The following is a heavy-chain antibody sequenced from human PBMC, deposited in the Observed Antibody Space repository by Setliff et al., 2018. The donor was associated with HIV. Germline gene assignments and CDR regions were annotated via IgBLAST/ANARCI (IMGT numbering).Heavy chain of an antibody. CDR1: GGTFSSYG. D-gene: IGHD5-18*01. CDR2: IIPIFGTA. J-gene: IGHJ4*02. CDR3: ARHTAMVNYFDD. V-gene: IGHV1-69*13. Sequence: SVKVSCKASGGTFSSYGISWVRQAPGQGLEWMGRIIPIFGTANYAQKFQGRVTITADESTSTAYMELSSLRSEDTALYYCARHTAMVNYFDDWGQGTLVTVSS.